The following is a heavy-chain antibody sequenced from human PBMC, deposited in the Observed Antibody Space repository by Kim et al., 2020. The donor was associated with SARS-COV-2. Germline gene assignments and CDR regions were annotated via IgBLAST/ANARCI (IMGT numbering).Heavy chain of an antibody. CDR1: GDSTPTYY. CDR3: ARGYRLDY. D-gene: IGHD2-2*02. CDR2: VYHGGNT. Sequence: SETLSLTCTISGDSTPTYYWSWIRQPPGKGLEWIGYVYHGGNTNYNPSLKNRVTLSLDTSQNHVSLKLDTVTDAETAVYYCARGYRLDYWGQGTLVTVSS. V-gene: IGHV4-59*01. J-gene: IGHJ4*02.